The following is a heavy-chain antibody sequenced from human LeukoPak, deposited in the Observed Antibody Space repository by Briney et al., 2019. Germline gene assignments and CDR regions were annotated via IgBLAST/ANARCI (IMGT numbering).Heavy chain of an antibody. CDR1: GFTFSDPY. Sequence: GSLRLSCAASGFTFSDPYIDWVRQAPGKGLEWVGRSRNKVNSDTTEYAASVKGRFTISREDSKNSLFLQMNSLKTEDTAVYYCTRGYSGTYIYAFDIWGQGTMVTVSS. D-gene: IGHD1-26*01. CDR3: TRGYSGTYIYAFDI. CDR2: SRNKVNSDTT. J-gene: IGHJ3*02. V-gene: IGHV3-72*01.